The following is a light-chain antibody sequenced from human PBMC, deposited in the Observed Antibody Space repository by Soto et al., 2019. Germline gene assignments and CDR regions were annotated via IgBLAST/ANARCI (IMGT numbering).Light chain of an antibody. Sequence: EIVCTQSPGTLSVSPGERATLSCRASQSVSSSYLAWYQQKPGQAPRLLIYGASTRATGIPARFSGSGSGTEFTLTINSLQSEDFAVYYCQQYNNRPRTFGQGTKVDIK. CDR3: QQYNNRPRT. V-gene: IGKV3-15*01. CDR1: QSVSSSY. CDR2: GAS. J-gene: IGKJ1*01.